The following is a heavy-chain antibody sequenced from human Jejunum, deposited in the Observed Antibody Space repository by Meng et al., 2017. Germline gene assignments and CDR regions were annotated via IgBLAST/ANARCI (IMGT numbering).Heavy chain of an antibody. CDR2: VWPSGAA. D-gene: IGHD1-26*01. CDR1: GVSTTAPFY. V-gene: IGHV4-4*02. J-gene: IGHJ5*02. Sequence: QVRLQESGPGLVKPSGTLSLHCTVSGVSTTAPFYWTWIRQAPGKGLEWIGEVWPSGAAYYNPSLSSRITISIDTSNNQFSLEVAFLTAADTAVYYCARVLGGATRIDPWGQGTLVTVSS. CDR3: ARVLGGATRIDP.